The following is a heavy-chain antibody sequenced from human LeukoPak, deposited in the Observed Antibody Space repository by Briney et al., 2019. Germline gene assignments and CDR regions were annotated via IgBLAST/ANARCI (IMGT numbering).Heavy chain of an antibody. CDR2: IIPIFGTA. V-gene: IGHV1-69*05. CDR3: ARSIYCSSTSCYSAYYYYYYMDV. J-gene: IGHJ6*03. D-gene: IGHD2-2*01. CDR1: GGTFSSYA. Sequence: ASVKVSCKASGGTFSSYAISWVRQAPGQGLEWMGGIIPIFGTANYAQKSQGRVTITTDESTSTAYMELSSLRSEDTAVYYCARSIYCSSTSCYSAYYYYYYMDVWGKGTTVTVSS.